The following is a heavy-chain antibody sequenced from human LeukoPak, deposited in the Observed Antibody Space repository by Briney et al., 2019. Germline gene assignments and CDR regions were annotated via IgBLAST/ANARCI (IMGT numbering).Heavy chain of an antibody. V-gene: IGHV3-30*01. CDR1: GFTFSSYA. J-gene: IGHJ4*02. CDR2: ISYDGSNK. CDR3: ARSRDGSYYDYFDY. Sequence: GRSLRLSCAASGFTFSSYAMHWVRQAPGKGLEWVAVISYDGSNKYYADSVKGRFTISRDNSKNTLYLQMNSLRAEDTAVYYCARSRDGSYYDYFDYWGQGTLVTVSS. D-gene: IGHD1-26*01.